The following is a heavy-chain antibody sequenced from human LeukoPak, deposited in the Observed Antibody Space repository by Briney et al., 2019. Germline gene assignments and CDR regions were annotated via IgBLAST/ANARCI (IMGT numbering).Heavy chain of an antibody. J-gene: IGHJ4*02. CDR2: ISSSGSTI. D-gene: IGHD3-22*01. CDR1: GFTFSDYY. Sequence: GGSLRLSCAASGFTFSDYYMSWIRQAPGKGLEWVSYISSSGSTIYYADSVKGRFTISRDNAKNSLYLQMNSLRAEETAVYYCARSLDSSGYYYFDYWGQGTLVTVSS. CDR3: ARSLDSSGYYYFDY. V-gene: IGHV3-11*04.